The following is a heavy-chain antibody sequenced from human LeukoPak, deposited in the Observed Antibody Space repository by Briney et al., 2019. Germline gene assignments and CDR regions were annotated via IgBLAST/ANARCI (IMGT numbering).Heavy chain of an antibody. CDR2: IYSGGST. CDR1: GFTVSSNY. D-gene: IGHD3-22*01. J-gene: IGHJ4*02. CDR3: ARARYDSSGYSADFWDH. V-gene: IGHV3-66*01. Sequence: GGSLRLSCAASGFTVSSNYMSWVRQAPGKGLEWVSVIYSGGSTYYADSVKGRFTISRDNSKNTLYLQMNSLRAEDTAVYYCARARYDSSGYSADFWDHWGQGTLVTVSS.